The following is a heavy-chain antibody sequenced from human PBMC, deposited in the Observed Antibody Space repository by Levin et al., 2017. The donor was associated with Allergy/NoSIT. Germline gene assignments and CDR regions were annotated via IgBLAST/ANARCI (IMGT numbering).Heavy chain of an antibody. V-gene: IGHV3-48*02. D-gene: IGHD2/OR15-2a*01. Sequence: GESLKISCAASGFTFSTYSMNWARQAPGKGLEWVSYISSSSTTIYYADSVKGRFTISRDNAKNSLYLQMNSLRDEDTAVYYCARDLTSANDYWGQGTLVTVSS. CDR2: ISSSSTTI. CDR3: ARDLTSANDY. CDR1: GFTFSTYS. J-gene: IGHJ4*02.